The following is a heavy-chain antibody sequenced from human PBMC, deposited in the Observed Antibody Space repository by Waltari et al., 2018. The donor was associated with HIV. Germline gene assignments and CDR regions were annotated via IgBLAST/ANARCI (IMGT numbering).Heavy chain of an antibody. Sequence: QLQLQESGPGLVKPSETLSLTCTVSGGSISSSTYYWGWVRQPPGKGLEWLWNLYYRGSTYHNPSLKSRINISVNTSKNQFSLELSSVTAAGTAGYYWTKLSIVVVTAIDFWGQGTLVTVSS. J-gene: IGHJ4*02. CDR2: LYYRGST. D-gene: IGHD2-21*02. CDR1: GGSISSSTYY. CDR3: TKLSIVVVTAIDF. V-gene: IGHV4-39*01.